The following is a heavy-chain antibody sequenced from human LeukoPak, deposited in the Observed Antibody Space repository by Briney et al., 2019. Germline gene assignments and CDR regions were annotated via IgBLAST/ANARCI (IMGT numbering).Heavy chain of an antibody. D-gene: IGHD3-22*01. CDR2: ISGNGAHP. CDR1: DFILSTYA. V-gene: IGHV3-23*01. CDR3: AKAVDGRGYYFERGADF. J-gene: IGHJ4*02. Sequence: GGSLRLSCTASDFILSTYAMSWVRQAPGKGLEWVSSISGNGAHPYYADSVRGRFSIFRDFSRNAVFLQMSSLRVEDTATYYCAKAVDGRGYYFERGADFWGQGTMVTVSS.